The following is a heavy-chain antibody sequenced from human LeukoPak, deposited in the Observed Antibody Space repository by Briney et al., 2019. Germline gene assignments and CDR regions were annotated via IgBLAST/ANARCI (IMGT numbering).Heavy chain of an antibody. Sequence: SETLSLTCTVSGGSISYYYWSWIRQSPGKGLEWIGYIYYSGTTNYNPSLKSRVTISVDTSKNQFSLQLRSVTAADTAVYYCAREDPQTTVPEGMDVRGQGTTVTVSS. V-gene: IGHV4-59*01. CDR2: IYYSGTT. J-gene: IGHJ6*02. CDR3: AREDPQTTVPEGMDV. CDR1: GGSISYYY. D-gene: IGHD4-17*01.